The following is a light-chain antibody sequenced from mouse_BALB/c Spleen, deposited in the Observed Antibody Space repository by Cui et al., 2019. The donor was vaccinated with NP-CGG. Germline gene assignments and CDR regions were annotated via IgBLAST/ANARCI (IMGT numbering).Light chain of an antibody. CDR1: TGAVTTSNY. Sequence: VCTQEAALTTSPGETVTLTCRSSTGAVTTSNYANWVQEKPDHLFTGLIGGTNNRAPGVPARFSGSLIGDKAALTITGAQTEDEAIYFCALWYSNHWVFGGGTKLTVL. CDR3: ALWYSNHWV. J-gene: IGLJ1*01. CDR2: GTN. V-gene: IGLV1*01.